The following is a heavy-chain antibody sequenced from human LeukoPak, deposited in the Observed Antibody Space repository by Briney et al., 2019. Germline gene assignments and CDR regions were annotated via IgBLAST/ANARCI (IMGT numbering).Heavy chain of an antibody. CDR1: GGSFSGYY. CDR2: INHSGST. J-gene: IGHJ4*01. D-gene: IGHD3-22*01. V-gene: IGHV4-34*01. Sequence: PSETLSLTCAVYGGSFSGYYWSWMPQPPGKGLEWIGEINHSGSTDYNPSLKSRVTISVDTSKNQFSLKLSSVTAAETAVYYSARRFIRGVVVITTSRFDYSGDGTLVTVSP. CDR3: ARRFIRGVVVITTSRFDY.